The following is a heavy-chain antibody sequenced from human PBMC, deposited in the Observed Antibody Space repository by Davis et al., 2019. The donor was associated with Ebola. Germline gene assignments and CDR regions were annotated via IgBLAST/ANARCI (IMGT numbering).Heavy chain of an antibody. CDR2: INPSGGST. D-gene: IGHD3-3*01. CDR3: ARVRRFLYHGMDV. Sequence: ASVKVSCKASGYTFTSYYMHWVRQAPAQGLEWMGLINPSGGSTSYAQKFQGRVTMTRDTSTSTVYMELSSLRSEDTAVYYCARVRRFLYHGMDVWGQGTTVTVSS. J-gene: IGHJ6*02. CDR1: GYTFTSYY. V-gene: IGHV1-46*01.